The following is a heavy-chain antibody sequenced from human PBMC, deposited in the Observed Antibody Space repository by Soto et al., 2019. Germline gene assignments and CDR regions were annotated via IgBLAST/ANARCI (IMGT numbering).Heavy chain of an antibody. Sequence: DVQLVETGGGLIQPGRSLRLSCAASGFIVSSSYMTWVRQAPGKGLEWVSVIYADGRTYYADSVKGRFTISRDNYKNTLYLQMNSLSAENTAVYYCARCGGWYGKCYFDCWGQGTLVTVSS. D-gene: IGHD6-19*01. CDR2: IYADGRT. V-gene: IGHV3-53*02. CDR1: GFIVSSSY. J-gene: IGHJ4*02. CDR3: ARCGGWYGKCYFDC.